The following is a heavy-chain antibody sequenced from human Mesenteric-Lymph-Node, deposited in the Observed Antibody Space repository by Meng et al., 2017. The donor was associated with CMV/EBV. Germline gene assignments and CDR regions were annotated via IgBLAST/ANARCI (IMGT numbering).Heavy chain of an antibody. D-gene: IGHD1-1*01. CDR3: ATTGPSGGY. V-gene: IGHV1-2*06. CDR1: GYTFTGYY. Sequence: KVSCKASGYTFTGYYIHWVRQVPGQGLEWMGRINCKRGDTNYEERFQGRVIVTRDTSITTAYMELSSLTPDDTAVCYCATTGPSGGYWGQGTLVTVSS. J-gene: IGHJ4*02. CDR2: INCKRGDT.